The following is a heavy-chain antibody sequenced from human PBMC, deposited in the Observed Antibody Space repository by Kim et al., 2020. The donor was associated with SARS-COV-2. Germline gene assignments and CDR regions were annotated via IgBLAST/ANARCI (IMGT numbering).Heavy chain of an antibody. D-gene: IGHD3-10*01. V-gene: IGHV3-43*02. CDR2: ISGDGGST. J-gene: IGHJ6*02. Sequence: GGSLRLSCAASGFTFDDYAMHWVRQAPGKGLEWVSLISGDGGSTYYADSVKGRFTISRDNSKNSLYLQMNSLRTEDTALYYCAKDRVLWFGDQDYYYYGMDVWGQGTTVTVSS. CDR1: GFTFDDYA. CDR3: AKDRVLWFGDQDYYYYGMDV.